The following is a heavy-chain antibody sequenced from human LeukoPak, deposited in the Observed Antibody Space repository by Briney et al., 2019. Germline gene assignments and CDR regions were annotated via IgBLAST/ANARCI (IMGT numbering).Heavy chain of an antibody. CDR1: GFTFSTYG. D-gene: IGHD3-10*01. CDR3: ARGSGSGSPSAFDI. V-gene: IGHV3-33*01. CDR2: IWYDGSNK. J-gene: IGHJ3*02. Sequence: GGSLRLSCAASGFTFSTYGMHWVRQAPGKGLEWVAVIWYDGSNKYYADSVEGRFTISRDNSKNTLYLQMNSLRAEDTAVYYCARGSGSGSPSAFDIWGQGTMVTVSS.